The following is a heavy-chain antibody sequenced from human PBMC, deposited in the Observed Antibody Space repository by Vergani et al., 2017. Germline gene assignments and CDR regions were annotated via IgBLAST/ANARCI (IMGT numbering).Heavy chain of an antibody. CDR2: IIPILGIA. J-gene: IGHJ4*02. CDR1: GGTFSSYT. Sequence: QVQLVQSGAEVKKPGSSVKVSCKASGGTFSSYTISWVRQAPGQGLEWMGRIIPILGIANYAQKFQGRVTITADKSTSTAYMELSSLRSEDTAGYYCARERGGTTVTTSYFDYWGQGTLVTVSS. CDR3: ARERGGTTVTTSYFDY. D-gene: IGHD4-17*01. V-gene: IGHV1-69*08.